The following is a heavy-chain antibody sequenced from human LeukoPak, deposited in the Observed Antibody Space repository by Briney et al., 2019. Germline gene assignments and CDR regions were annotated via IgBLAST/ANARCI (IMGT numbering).Heavy chain of an antibody. J-gene: IGHJ3*02. CDR2: IIPIFGTA. CDR1: GGTFSSYA. D-gene: IGHD5-24*01. V-gene: IGHV1-69*13. CDR3: ARDYIRRDGYIYDAFDI. Sequence: SVKVSCKASGGTFSSYAISWVRQAPGQGLEWTGWIIPIFGTANYAQKFQGRVTITADESTSTAYMELSSLRSEDTAVYYCARDYIRRDGYIYDAFDIWGQGTMVTVSS.